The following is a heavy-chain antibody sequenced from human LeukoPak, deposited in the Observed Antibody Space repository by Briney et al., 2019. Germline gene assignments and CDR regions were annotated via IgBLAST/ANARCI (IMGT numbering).Heavy chain of an antibody. CDR2: GHHSGST. D-gene: IGHD6-25*01. CDR1: GDSINNYY. Sequence: SETLSLTCTVSGDSINNYYWIWIRQPPGKRLEWIGFGHHSGSTYFNPSLQSRVTISVDTSTNQFSLKLSSVTAADTAVYYCARWGESSALRVHAFDNWGQGAMVTVSS. CDR3: ARWGESSALRVHAFDN. J-gene: IGHJ3*02. V-gene: IGHV4-59*01.